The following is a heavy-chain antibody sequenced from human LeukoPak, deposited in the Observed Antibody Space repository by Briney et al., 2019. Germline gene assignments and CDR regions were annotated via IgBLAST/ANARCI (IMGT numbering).Heavy chain of an antibody. CDR2: INPSGST. CDR1: GGSLSGYY. J-gene: IGHJ3*02. CDR3: ARGYGAFDI. Sequence: SESLSLTCAVFGGSLSGYYWNWIRQPPGKGLEWIGDINPSGSTNYNPSLKSRVTISVDTSKNQFYLKLSSVTAADTAVYYCARGYGAFDIWGQGTMVTVSS. V-gene: IGHV4-34*01. D-gene: IGHD3-16*01.